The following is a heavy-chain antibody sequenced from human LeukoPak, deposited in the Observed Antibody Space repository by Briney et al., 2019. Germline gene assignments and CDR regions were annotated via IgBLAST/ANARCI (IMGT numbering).Heavy chain of an antibody. CDR3: ARTPYCGGDCYVDY. Sequence: SGPALVKPTQTLTLTCTFSGFSLSTSGMRVSWIRQPPGKALEWLARIDWDDDKFYRTSLKTRLTISQDTSKTQVVLTMTNMDPVDTATYYCARTPYCGGDCYVDYWGDGTLVTVSS. J-gene: IGHJ4*01. D-gene: IGHD2-21*02. V-gene: IGHV2-70*04. CDR1: GFSLSTSGMR. CDR2: IDWDDDK.